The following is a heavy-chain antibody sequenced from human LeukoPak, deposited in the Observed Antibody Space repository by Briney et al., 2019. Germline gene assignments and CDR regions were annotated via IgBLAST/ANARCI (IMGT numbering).Heavy chain of an antibody. V-gene: IGHV1-8*01. J-gene: IGHJ3*02. D-gene: IGHD3-9*01. Sequence: ASVKVSCKASGYTFTSYDINWVRQATGQGLEWMGWMNPNSGNTGYAQKFQGRATMTRNTSISTAYMELSSLRSEDTAVYYCASPYYDILTGYLGAFDIWGQGTMVTVSS. CDR2: MNPNSGNT. CDR3: ASPYYDILTGYLGAFDI. CDR1: GYTFTSYD.